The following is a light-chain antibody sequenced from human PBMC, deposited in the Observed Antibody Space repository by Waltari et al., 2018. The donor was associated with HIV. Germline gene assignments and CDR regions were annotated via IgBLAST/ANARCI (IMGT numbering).Light chain of an antibody. CDR2: EVS. CDR3: SSHASATTTV. Sequence: QSALTQPASVSGSPGQSITISCTGTSSDIAAYNYVSWYQQHPGKAPKLLIYEVSNRPSGVVNRFAASKSGNTAALTISGLQAEDEADYFCSSHASATTTVFGGGTKVTVL. CDR1: SSDIAAYNY. J-gene: IGLJ3*02. V-gene: IGLV2-14*01.